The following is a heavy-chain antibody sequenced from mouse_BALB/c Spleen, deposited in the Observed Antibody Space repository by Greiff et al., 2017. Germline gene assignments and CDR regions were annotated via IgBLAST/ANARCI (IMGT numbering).Heavy chain of an antibody. CDR3: ARANWDYLDY. J-gene: IGHJ2*01. V-gene: IGHV5-6*03. D-gene: IGHD4-1*01. CDR1: GFTFSSFG. CDR2: ISSGGSYT. Sequence: EVKLVESGGGLVQPGGSRKLSCAASGFTFSSFGMHWVRQAPEKGLEWVATISSGGSYTYYPDSVKGRFTISRDNAKNTLYLQMSSLKSEDTAMYYCARANWDYLDYWGQGTTLTVSS.